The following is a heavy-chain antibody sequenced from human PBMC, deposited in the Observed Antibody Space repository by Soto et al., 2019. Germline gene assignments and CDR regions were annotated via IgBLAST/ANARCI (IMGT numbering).Heavy chain of an antibody. D-gene: IGHD3-9*01. J-gene: IGHJ4*02. CDR1: DDSINSDN. Sequence: QLQLQESGPGLVKPSETLSLTCSVSDDSINSDNWGWIRQPPGKGLEWIGSIYYRGNAYYNPSLQTRVIISLDKSKSQFSLKLNSVTAADSAVYFCARLEGLATISYYFDFWGPGALVTVSS. CDR3: ARLEGLATISYYFDF. CDR2: IYYRGNA. V-gene: IGHV4-39*01.